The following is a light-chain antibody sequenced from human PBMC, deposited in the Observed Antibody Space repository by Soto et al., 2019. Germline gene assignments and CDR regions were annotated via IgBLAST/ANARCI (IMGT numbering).Light chain of an antibody. CDR1: SSDVGGYNY. CDR2: DVS. V-gene: IGLV2-14*03. Sequence: QSVLTQPASVSGSPGQSITISCPGASSDVGGYNYVSWYQQHPGKAPKLMISDVSNRPSGVSYRFSGSKSGNTASLTISGLQAEYEADDYCASYTSSSTYVFGTGTKVTVL. CDR3: ASYTSSSTYV. J-gene: IGLJ1*01.